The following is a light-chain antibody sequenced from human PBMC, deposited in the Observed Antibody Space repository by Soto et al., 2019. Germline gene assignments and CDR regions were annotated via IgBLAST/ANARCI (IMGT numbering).Light chain of an antibody. CDR3: NSYTSSSTLI. Sequence: QSALTQPASVSGSPGQSITISCTGTNSDVGGYDYVSWYQQHPGKAPKLMIYDVSYRPSGVSNRFSGSKSGNTASLTISGLQAEDEADYFCNSYTSSSTLIFGEGTKVTVL. V-gene: IGLV2-14*01. CDR2: DVS. CDR1: NSDVGGYDY. J-gene: IGLJ2*01.